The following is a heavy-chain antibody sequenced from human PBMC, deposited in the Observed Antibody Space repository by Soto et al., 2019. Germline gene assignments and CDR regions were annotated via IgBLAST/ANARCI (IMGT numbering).Heavy chain of an antibody. Sequence: ASVKVSCKASGYTFTGYYMHWVRQAPGQGLEWMGWINPNSGGTNYAQKFQGWVTMTRDTSISTAYMELSRLRSDDTALYYCAIGTPLGERTKYNWFDPWGQGTLVTVSS. D-gene: IGHD3-10*01. J-gene: IGHJ5*02. CDR2: INPNSGGT. CDR1: GYTFTGYY. V-gene: IGHV1-2*04. CDR3: AIGTPLGERTKYNWFDP.